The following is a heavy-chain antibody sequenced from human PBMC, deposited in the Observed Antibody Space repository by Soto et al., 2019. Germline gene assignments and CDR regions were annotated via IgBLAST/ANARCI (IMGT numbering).Heavy chain of an antibody. CDR1: GGGFSSYA. CDR3: ARGPNYYHSKGPAFAI. CDR2: IIPIFGRA. Sequence: ASVEVCSKASGGGFSSYASRWARQAQEQGHEWMGAIIPIFGRANYTQRFQGRVTITADESTSTAYMELSSLRSEDTAVYYCARGPNYYHSKGPAFAIWGQGTMVTVSS. J-gene: IGHJ3*02. D-gene: IGHD3-22*01. V-gene: IGHV1-69*13.